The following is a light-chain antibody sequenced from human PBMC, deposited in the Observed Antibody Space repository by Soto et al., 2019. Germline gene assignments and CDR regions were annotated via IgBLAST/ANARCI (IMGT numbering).Light chain of an antibody. CDR2: EVT. Sequence: QSALTQPASVSGSPGQSITISCTGTSNDVGGYNYVSWYQQYPGKAPKLIIYEVTDRPSGVSNRFSGSKSGNTASLTISGLQAQDEADYYCISYTSSNTHYVIIGGGTKVTV. CDR1: SNDVGGYNY. J-gene: IGLJ2*01. CDR3: ISYTSSNTHYVI. V-gene: IGLV2-14*01.